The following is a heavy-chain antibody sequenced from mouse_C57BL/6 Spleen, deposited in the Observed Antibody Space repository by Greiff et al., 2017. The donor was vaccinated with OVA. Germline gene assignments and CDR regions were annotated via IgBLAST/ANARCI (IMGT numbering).Heavy chain of an antibody. CDR2: IYPGDGDT. CDR3: AREDGSYWYFDV. J-gene: IGHJ1*03. V-gene: IGHV1-82*01. Sequence: QVQLQQSGPELVKPGASVKISCKASGYAFSSSWMNWVKQRPGKGLEWIGRIYPGDGDTNYNGKFTGKATLTADKSSSTAYMQLSSLTSEDSAVYFCAREDGSYWYFDVWGTGTTVTVSS. CDR1: GYAFSSSW.